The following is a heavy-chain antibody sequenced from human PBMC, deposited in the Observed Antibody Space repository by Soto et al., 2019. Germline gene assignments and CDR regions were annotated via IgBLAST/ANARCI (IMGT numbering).Heavy chain of an antibody. CDR3: AREDLPIVVVPAASDYYYYYGMDV. D-gene: IGHD2-2*01. V-gene: IGHV3-33*01. Sequence: QAGGSLRLSCAASGFTFSSYGMHWVRQAPGKWLEWVAVIWYDGSNKYYADSVKGRFTISRDNSKNTLYLQMNSLRAEDTAVYYCAREDLPIVVVPAASDYYYYYGMDVWGQGXTVTVYS. J-gene: IGHJ6*02. CDR1: GFTFSSYG. CDR2: IWYDGSNK.